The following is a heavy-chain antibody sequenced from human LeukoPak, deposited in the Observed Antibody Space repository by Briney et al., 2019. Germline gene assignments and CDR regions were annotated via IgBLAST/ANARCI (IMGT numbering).Heavy chain of an antibody. V-gene: IGHV4-30-4*01. Sequence: PSETLSLTCTVSGGSISGGDYYWSWIRQPPGKGLEWIGYIYYSGSTYYNPSLKSRVTISVDTSKNQFSLKLSSVTAADTAVYYCAREGVVVPAAMNGFDPWGQGTLVTVSS. CDR1: GGSISGGDYY. CDR2: IYYSGST. J-gene: IGHJ5*02. CDR3: AREGVVVPAAMNGFDP. D-gene: IGHD2-2*01.